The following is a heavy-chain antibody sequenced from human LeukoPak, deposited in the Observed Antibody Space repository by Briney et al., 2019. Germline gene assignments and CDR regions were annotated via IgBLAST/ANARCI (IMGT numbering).Heavy chain of an antibody. CDR1: GGSISSSSYY. CDR3: ARHEGYCSSTSCYQLYYGMDV. CDR2: ICYSGST. V-gene: IGHV4-39*01. J-gene: IGHJ6*02. D-gene: IGHD2-2*01. Sequence: PSETLSLTCTVSGGSISSSSYYWGWIRQPPGKGLEWIGSICYSGSTYYNPSLKSRVTISVDTSKNQFSLKLSSVTAADTAVYYCARHEGYCSSTSCYQLYYGMDVWGQGTTVTVSS.